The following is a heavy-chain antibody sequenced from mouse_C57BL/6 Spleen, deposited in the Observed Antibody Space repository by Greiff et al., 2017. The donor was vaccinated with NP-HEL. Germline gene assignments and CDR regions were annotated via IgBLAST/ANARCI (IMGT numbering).Heavy chain of an antibody. V-gene: IGHV1-47*01. CDR1: GYTFTTYP. CDR2: FHPYNDDT. D-gene: IGHD2-4*01. Sequence: VQLQQSGAELVKPGASVKMSCKASGYTFTTYPIEWMKQNHGKSLEWIGNFHPYNDDTKYNEKFKGKDTLTVEKSSSTVYLELSLLKSDDSAVYYCARRRDDYDVAWFAYWGQGTLVTVSA. J-gene: IGHJ3*01. CDR3: ARRRDDYDVAWFAY.